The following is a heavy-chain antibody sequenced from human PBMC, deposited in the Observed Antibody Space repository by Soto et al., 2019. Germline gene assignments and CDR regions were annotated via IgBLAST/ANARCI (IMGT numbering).Heavy chain of an antibody. CDR1: GYTFTSYA. CDR2: INAGNGNT. V-gene: IGHV1-3*01. J-gene: IGHJ6*02. CDR3: ARDYYGSGSGLYGMDV. Sequence: QVQLVQSGAEVKKPGASVKVSCKASGYTFTSYAMHWVRQAPGQRLEWMGWINAGNGNTKYSQKFQGRVTITRDTSASTDYMELSSLRSEDTAVYYCARDYYGSGSGLYGMDVWGQGTTVTVSS. D-gene: IGHD3-10*01.